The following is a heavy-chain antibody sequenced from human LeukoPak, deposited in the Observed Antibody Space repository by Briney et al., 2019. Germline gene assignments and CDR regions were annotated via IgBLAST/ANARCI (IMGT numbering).Heavy chain of an antibody. CDR1: GFTFSSYA. V-gene: IGHV3-23*01. J-gene: IGHJ4*02. D-gene: IGHD6-13*01. Sequence: GGSLRLSCAASGFTFSSYAMSWVRQAPGKGLEWVSAISGSGGSTYYADSVEGRFTISRDNSKNTLYLQMNSLRAEDTAVYYCALRIAAAGIRWGQGTLVTVSS. CDR3: ALRIAAAGIR. CDR2: ISGSGGST.